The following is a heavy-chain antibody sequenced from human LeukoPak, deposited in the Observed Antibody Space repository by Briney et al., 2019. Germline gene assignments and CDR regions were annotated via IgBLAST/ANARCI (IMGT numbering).Heavy chain of an antibody. D-gene: IGHD2-2*01. J-gene: IGHJ6*03. CDR2: IYPGDSDT. CDR3: ARTGCSSTSCSLYYYYYMDV. V-gene: IGHV5-51*01. Sequence: GESLKISCKGSGYSFTSYWIGWVRQMPGKGLEWMGIIYPGDSDTRYSPSFQGQVTISADKSISTAYLQWSSLKASDTAMYYCARTGCSSTSCSLYYYYYMDVWGKGTTVTVS. CDR1: GYSFTSYW.